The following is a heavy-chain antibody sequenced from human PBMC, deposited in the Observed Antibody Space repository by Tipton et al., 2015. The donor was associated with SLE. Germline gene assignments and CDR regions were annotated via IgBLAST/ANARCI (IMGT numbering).Heavy chain of an antibody. CDR1: GGSVSSSSKY. D-gene: IGHD5-18*01. CDR3: ARLDGYSYGLNWFDP. Sequence: TLSLTCTVSGGSVSSSSKYWAWSRQPPGKGLEWIESIYYTGTTTYYNSFLKSRVTMSVDTSKNQFSLRLTSVIAADTAVYYCARLDGYSYGLNWFDPWGQGTLISVSS. J-gene: IGHJ5*02. V-gene: IGHV4-39*07. CDR2: IYYTGTTT.